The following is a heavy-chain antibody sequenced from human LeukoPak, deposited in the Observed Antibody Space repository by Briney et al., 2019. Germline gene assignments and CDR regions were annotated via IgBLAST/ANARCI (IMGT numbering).Heavy chain of an antibody. Sequence: SQTLSLTCSVSGGSISSGSYYWIWIRQPAGKGLELIGRIYTSGSTNYNPSLKSRVTISVDTSKNQFSLKLSSVTAADTAVYYCARDRYCSSTSCPFHYWGQGTLVTVSS. V-gene: IGHV4-61*02. CDR1: GGSISSGSYY. D-gene: IGHD2-2*01. CDR3: ARDRYCSSTSCPFHY. CDR2: IYTSGST. J-gene: IGHJ4*02.